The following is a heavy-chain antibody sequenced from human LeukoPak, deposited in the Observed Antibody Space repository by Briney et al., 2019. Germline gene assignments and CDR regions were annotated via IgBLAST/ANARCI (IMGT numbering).Heavy chain of an antibody. CDR3: AKVYCSSPRSFLPFDY. CDR1: GFTFKNFA. CDR2: IPYRAGKS. J-gene: IGHJ4*02. D-gene: IGHD2-2*01. Sequence: GGSLRLSCSTSGFTFKNFALSWVRQAPGKGLEWVATIPYRAGKSYYADSVEGRFSISRDDSAKTVYLHLNSLRAGDTAIYYCAKVYCSSPRSFLPFDYWGQGTLVTVSS. V-gene: IGHV3-23*01.